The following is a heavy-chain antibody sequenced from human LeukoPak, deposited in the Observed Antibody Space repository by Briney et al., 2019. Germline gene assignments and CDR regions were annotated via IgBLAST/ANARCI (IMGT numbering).Heavy chain of an antibody. D-gene: IGHD3-22*01. CDR1: GFTFSSYW. CDR2: IKQDGSEK. CDR3: ARDHDYYDLGAFDI. V-gene: IGHV3-7*01. J-gene: IGHJ3*02. Sequence: GGSLRLSCAASGFTFSSYWMSWVRQAPGKGLEWVANIKQDGSEKYYADSVKGRFTISRDNSKNTLYLQMNSLRAEDTAVYYCARDHDYYDLGAFDIWGQGTMVTVSS.